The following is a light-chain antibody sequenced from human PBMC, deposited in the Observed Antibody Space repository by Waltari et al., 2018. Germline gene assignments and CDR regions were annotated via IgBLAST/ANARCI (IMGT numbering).Light chain of an antibody. CDR1: ILAKTH. CDR3: YSASDNNLVI. V-gene: IGLV3-27*01. CDR2: QDN. J-gene: IGLJ2*01. Sequence: SYELTQPSSVSVSPGQTARITCSGDILAKTHARWFQQKPGQAPLLVIFQDNLRPSGIPGRFSGSRSGTTVTVTISGAHVDDEADYHCYSASDNNLVIFGGGTKLTVL.